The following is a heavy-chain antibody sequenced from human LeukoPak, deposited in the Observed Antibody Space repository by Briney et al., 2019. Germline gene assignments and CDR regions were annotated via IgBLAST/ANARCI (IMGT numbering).Heavy chain of an antibody. D-gene: IGHD3-22*01. V-gene: IGHV3-7*05. Sequence: PGGSLRLSCAASGFTFSSYWMSWVRQAPGKGLEWVANIKQDGSEKYYVDSVKGRFTISRDNAKNSLYLQMNSLRAEDTAVYYCARGIVVVIFPDASDIWGQGTMVTVSS. J-gene: IGHJ3*02. CDR2: IKQDGSEK. CDR1: GFTFSSYW. CDR3: ARGIVVVIFPDASDI.